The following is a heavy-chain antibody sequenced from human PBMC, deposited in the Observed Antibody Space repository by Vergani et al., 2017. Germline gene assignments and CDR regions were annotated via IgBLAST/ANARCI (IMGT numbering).Heavy chain of an antibody. CDR2: INPNSGGT. CDR1: GYTFTGYY. V-gene: IGHV1-2*02. J-gene: IGHJ4*02. CDR3: TRGQWLPTLSLDY. Sequence: QVQLVQSGAEVKKPAASVKVSCKASGYTFTGYYMHWVRQAPAQGLEWMGWINPNSGGTNYAQKFQGRVAMTRDTSISTAYMELSRLRSDDTAVYYCTRGQWLPTLSLDYWGQGTLVTVSS. D-gene: IGHD6-19*01.